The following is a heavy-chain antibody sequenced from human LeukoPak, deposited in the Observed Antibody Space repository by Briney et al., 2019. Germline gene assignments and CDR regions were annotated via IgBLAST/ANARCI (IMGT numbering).Heavy chain of an antibody. CDR1: GFRFTYYG. D-gene: IGHD2-15*01. J-gene: IGHJ4*02. CDR2: ISSSSTTI. V-gene: IGHV3-48*04. Sequence: GALRLSCAASGFRFTYYGMNWVRQAPGKGLEWVSYISSSSTTIYYADSVKGRFTISRDNAKNSLYLQMNSLRAEDTAVYYCARQFCSGGSCYSGDFFDYRGQGTLVTVSS. CDR3: ARQFCSGGSCYSGDFFDY.